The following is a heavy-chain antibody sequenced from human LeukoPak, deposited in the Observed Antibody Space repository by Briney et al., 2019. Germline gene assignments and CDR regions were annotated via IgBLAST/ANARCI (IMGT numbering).Heavy chain of an antibody. Sequence: GGSLRLSCVASGFTFGNYWMSWVRQAPGKGLEFVGNIEDDGDQKNYVDSVKGRFTISRDNDKNSLYLQMNSLRVEDTAVYYCARDIIRGQSDFDYWGQGVLVTVSS. CDR1: GFTFGNYW. CDR3: ARDIIRGQSDFDY. V-gene: IGHV3-7*01. CDR2: IEDDGDQK. J-gene: IGHJ4*02. D-gene: IGHD5-12*01.